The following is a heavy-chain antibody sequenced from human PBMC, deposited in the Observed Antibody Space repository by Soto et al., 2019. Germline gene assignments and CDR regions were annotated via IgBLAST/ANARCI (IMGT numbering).Heavy chain of an antibody. CDR3: AKGLYDFWSGAY. D-gene: IGHD3-3*01. Sequence: QVQLVESGGGVVQPGRSLRLSCAASGFTFSSYGMHWVRQAPGKGLEWVAVISYDGSNKYYADSVKGRFTISRDNSKNTLYLQMNSLRAEDTAVYYCAKGLYDFWSGAYWGQGTLVTVSS. CDR2: ISYDGSNK. V-gene: IGHV3-30*18. CDR1: GFTFSSYG. J-gene: IGHJ4*02.